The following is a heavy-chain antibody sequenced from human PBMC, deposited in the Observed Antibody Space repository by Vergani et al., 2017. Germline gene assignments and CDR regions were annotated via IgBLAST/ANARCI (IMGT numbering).Heavy chain of an antibody. CDR1: GGSISSHY. J-gene: IGHJ4*02. V-gene: IGHV4-59*11. D-gene: IGHD2-2*03. CDR2: IYYSGST. Sequence: QVQLQESGPGLVKPSETLSLTCTVSGGSISSHYWSWIRQPPGKGLEWIGDIYYSGSTNYNPDLKSRVTISVDTSKNQFSLKLSSVTAAATAVYYCARTLWIGYYFDYWGQGTLVTVSS. CDR3: ARTLWIGYYFDY.